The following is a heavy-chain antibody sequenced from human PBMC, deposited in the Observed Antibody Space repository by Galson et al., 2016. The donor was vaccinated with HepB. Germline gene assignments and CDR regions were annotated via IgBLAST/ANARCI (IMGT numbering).Heavy chain of an antibody. Sequence: SVKVSCKASGYTFTNYYIHWVRQAPGQGLEWMGIINPSDGSTTYAQKFQGRVTMTRDTSTSTVYMELSSLRSEDTAVFYCARGGSGIPVGFFQYWGQGTLVTVSS. CDR2: INPSDGST. J-gene: IGHJ1*01. D-gene: IGHD3-10*01. CDR1: GYTFTNYY. CDR3: ARGGSGIPVGFFQY. V-gene: IGHV1-46*01.